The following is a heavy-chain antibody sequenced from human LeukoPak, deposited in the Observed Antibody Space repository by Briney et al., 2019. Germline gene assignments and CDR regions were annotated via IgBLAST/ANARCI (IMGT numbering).Heavy chain of an antibody. D-gene: IGHD4-17*01. Sequence: GGSLRLSRVASGFTFSSYWMGWVRQAPGKGLEWVANIKQDGSQQYYVDSVKGRFTISRDNAKNSLSLQMNSLRAEDTAVYYCAEVFYGDYGYFQHWGQGTLVTVSS. V-gene: IGHV3-7*03. CDR1: GFTFSSYW. CDR2: IKQDGSQQ. CDR3: AEVFYGDYGYFQH. J-gene: IGHJ1*01.